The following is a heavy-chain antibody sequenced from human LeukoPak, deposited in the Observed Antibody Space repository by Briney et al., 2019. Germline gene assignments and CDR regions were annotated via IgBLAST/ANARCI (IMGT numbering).Heavy chain of an antibody. Sequence: GGSLRLSCAASGFTVSSNCMSWVRQAPGKGLEWVSVIYSGGSTYYADSVKGRFTISRDNSKNTLYLQMNSLRAEDTAVYYCARELDWGGPFDPWGQGTLVTVSS. CDR3: ARELDWGGPFDP. D-gene: IGHD3-16*01. CDR2: IYSGGST. J-gene: IGHJ5*02. V-gene: IGHV3-66*02. CDR1: GFTVSSNC.